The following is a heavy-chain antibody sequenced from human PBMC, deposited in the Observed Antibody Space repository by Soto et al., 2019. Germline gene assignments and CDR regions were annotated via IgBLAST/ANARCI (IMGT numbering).Heavy chain of an antibody. Sequence: SLRLSCASSGSTFSSYGMHWVRQAPGKGLEWVAVISYDGSNKYYADSVKGRFTISRDNSKNTLYLQMNSLRAEDTAVYYCANDYPSGYSSGCFILWGQRTLVTVSS. CDR3: ANDYPSGYSSGCFIL. CDR2: ISYDGSNK. V-gene: IGHV3-30*18. D-gene: IGHD6-19*01. CDR1: GSTFSSYG. J-gene: IGHJ4*02.